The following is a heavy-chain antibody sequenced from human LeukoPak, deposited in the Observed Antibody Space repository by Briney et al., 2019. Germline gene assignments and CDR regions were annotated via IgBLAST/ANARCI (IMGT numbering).Heavy chain of an antibody. CDR2: ISSSSSYI. D-gene: IGHD4-17*01. CDR1: GFTFSSYS. CDR3: ARDGDYGDFPGAFDI. V-gene: IGHV3-21*01. Sequence: GGSLRLSCAASGFTFSSYSMNWVRQAPGKGLEWVSSISSSSSYIYYADSVKGRFTISRDNAKNSLYLQMNSLRAEGTAVYYCARDGDYGDFPGAFDIWGQGTMVTVSS. J-gene: IGHJ3*02.